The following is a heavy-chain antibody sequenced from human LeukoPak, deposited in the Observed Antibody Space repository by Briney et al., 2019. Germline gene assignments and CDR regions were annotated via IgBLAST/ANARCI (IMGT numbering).Heavy chain of an antibody. CDR3: ARSYSGSYYWYFDY. V-gene: IGHV1-3*03. CDR1: GYTFTSYA. Sequence: ASVKVSCKASGYTFTSYAMHWVRQAPGQRLEWMGWINAGNGNTKYSQEFQGRVTITRDTSASTAYMELSSLRSEDMAVYYCARSYSGSYYWYFDYWGQGTLVTVSS. D-gene: IGHD1-26*01. CDR2: INAGNGNT. J-gene: IGHJ4*02.